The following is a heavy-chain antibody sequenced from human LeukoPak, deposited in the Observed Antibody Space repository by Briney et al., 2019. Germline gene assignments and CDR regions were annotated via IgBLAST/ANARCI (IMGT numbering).Heavy chain of an antibody. J-gene: IGHJ4*02. D-gene: IGHD3-9*01. Sequence: SVKVSCKASGATFSTDAINWVRQAPGQGLQWMGRIIPILTTTYAPLFEDRLTITADKTTNTAYMELNSLTSDDTATYFCVRHPTSFDWFRDWGQGTLVTVSS. V-gene: IGHV1-69*04. CDR1: GATFSTDA. CDR3: VRHPTSFDWFRD. CDR2: IIPILTT.